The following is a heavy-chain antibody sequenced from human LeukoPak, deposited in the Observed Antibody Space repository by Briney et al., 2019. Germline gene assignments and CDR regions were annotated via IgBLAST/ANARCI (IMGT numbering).Heavy chain of an antibody. J-gene: IGHJ4*02. CDR2: IRYDGSNK. Sequence: GGSLRLSCAASGFTFSSYGMHWVRQAPGKGLEWVAFIRYDGSNKYYADSVKGRFTISGDNSKNTLYLQMNSLRAEDTAVYYCAKVRVVGAIGREFDYWGQGTLVTVSS. CDR1: GFTFSSYG. V-gene: IGHV3-30*02. CDR3: AKVRVVGAIGREFDY. D-gene: IGHD3-3*01.